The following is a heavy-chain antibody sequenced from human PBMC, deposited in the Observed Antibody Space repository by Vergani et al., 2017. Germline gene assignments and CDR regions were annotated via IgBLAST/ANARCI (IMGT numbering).Heavy chain of an antibody. V-gene: IGHV1-3*01. Sequence: QVQLVQSGAEVKKPGASVKVSCKASGYTFTPYVMHWVRQAPGQRLEWMGWINAGNGDTKYSQKFQGRFTISRDTSASTAYMELSSLRFEDSAVYYCARGTGFCSAGSCYIVLWGQGTLVTVSS. D-gene: IGHD2-15*01. CDR2: INAGNGDT. CDR1: GYTFTPYV. CDR3: ARGTGFCSAGSCYIVL. J-gene: IGHJ4*02.